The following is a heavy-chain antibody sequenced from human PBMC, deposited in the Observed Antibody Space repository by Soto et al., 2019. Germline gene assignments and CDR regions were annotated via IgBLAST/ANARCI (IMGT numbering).Heavy chain of an antibody. V-gene: IGHV3-7*01. J-gene: IGHJ4*02. CDR2: IKQDGSAK. CDR1: GFTFSSYW. CDR3: ASWLKTSGWYVLLEGSFDY. Sequence: EVQLVESGGGLVQRGGSLRLSCAASGFTFSSYWMTWVRHAPGKGLEWVANIKQDGSAKYYVDSVKGRFTISRDNAKNSLYLQMNSLRAEDTAVYYCASWLKTSGWYVLLEGSFDYWGQGTLVTVSS. D-gene: IGHD6-19*01.